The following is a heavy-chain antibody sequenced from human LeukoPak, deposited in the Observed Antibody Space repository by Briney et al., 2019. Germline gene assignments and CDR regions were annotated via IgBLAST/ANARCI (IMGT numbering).Heavy chain of an antibody. Sequence: GESLKISCKGSGYSFTSYWIGWVRQMPGKGLEWMGIIYPGDSDTRYSPSFQGQVTISADKSISTAYLQWSSLKASDTAMYYCARLAYCGGGSCYSRGYFDYWGQGTLVTVSS. J-gene: IGHJ4*02. D-gene: IGHD2-15*01. CDR3: ARLAYCGGGSCYSRGYFDY. CDR2: IYPGDSDT. V-gene: IGHV5-51*01. CDR1: GYSFTSYW.